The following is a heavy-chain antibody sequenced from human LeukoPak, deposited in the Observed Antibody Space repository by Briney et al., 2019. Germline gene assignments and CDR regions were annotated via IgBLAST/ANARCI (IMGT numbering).Heavy chain of an antibody. J-gene: IGHJ6*03. CDR1: GDRVTSNRAA. CDR2: TFYRSKWYN. V-gene: IGHV6-1*01. D-gene: IGHD7-27*01. Sequence: SQTPSLLCGISGDRVTSNRAAWHWIRQSPSGGLGWQERTFYRSKWYNDYAVSVRGRITINADASKNQFSLQLNSVAPEDTAVYYCARDGEQRLGSYWYYYMDVWGKGTTVTVSS. CDR3: ARDGEQRLGSYWYYYMDV.